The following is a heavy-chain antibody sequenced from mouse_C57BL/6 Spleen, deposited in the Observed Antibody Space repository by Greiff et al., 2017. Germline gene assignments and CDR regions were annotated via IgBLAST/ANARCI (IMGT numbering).Heavy chain of an antibody. CDR2: LSGGGGNT. CDR1: GFTFSSST. CDR3: ARNGEYFDY. Sequence: EVQRVESGGGLLKPGGSLNLSCAASGFTFSSSTMSWVRQTPEKRLAWVATLSGGGGNTYSPDSVTGRFTRSTDKAKITLYLQMSSLWAEDTALYYCARNGEYFDYWGQGTTLTVSS. J-gene: IGHJ2*01. V-gene: IGHV5-9*01. D-gene: IGHD1-1*01.